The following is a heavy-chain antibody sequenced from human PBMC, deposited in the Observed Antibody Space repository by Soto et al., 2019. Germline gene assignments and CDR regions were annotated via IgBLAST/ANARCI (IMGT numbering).Heavy chain of an antibody. CDR2: INHSGST. J-gene: IGHJ4*02. D-gene: IGHD3-22*01. Sequence: SETLSLTCAVYGGSFSGYYWSWIRQPPGKGLEWIGEINHSGSTNYNPSLKSRVTISVDTSKNQFSLKLSSVTAADTAVYYCARGEWLLPYYFDYWGQGTLVTVSS. CDR3: ARGEWLLPYYFDY. CDR1: GGSFSGYY. V-gene: IGHV4-34*01.